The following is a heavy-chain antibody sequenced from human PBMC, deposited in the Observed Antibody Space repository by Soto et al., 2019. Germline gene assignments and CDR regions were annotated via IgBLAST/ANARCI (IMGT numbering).Heavy chain of an antibody. V-gene: IGHV3-23*01. CDR3: AKGRTYFDF. CDR2: ISGSGGST. Sequence: EVQVSESGGGLVQPGGSLRLSCAGSGFNFSNYAMNWVRQTPGKGLEWVSAISGSGGSTHYADSVRGRFVISRDNSKNTLFLEMNSLRAEDAAVYYCAKGRTYFDFWGQGSLVTVSS. J-gene: IGHJ4*02. CDR1: GFNFSNYA.